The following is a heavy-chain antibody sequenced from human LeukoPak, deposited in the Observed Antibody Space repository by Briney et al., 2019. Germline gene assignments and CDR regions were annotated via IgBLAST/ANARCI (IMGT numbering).Heavy chain of an antibody. V-gene: IGHV3-11*04. CDR2: ISGSGTTT. D-gene: IGHD3-22*01. CDR1: GLTFSDYY. Sequence: KTGGSLRLSCAASGLTFSDYYMTWIRQAPGKGLEWVSSISGSGTTTYSADSVRGRFTVSRDNAKNSVFLYMNSLRAEDMAVYYCAIQITMIVVVPYFDYWGQGTLVTVSS. CDR3: AIQITMIVVVPYFDY. J-gene: IGHJ4*02.